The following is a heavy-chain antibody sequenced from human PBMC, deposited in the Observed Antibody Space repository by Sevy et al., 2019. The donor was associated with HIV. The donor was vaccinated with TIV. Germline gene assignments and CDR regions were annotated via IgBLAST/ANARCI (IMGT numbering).Heavy chain of an antibody. V-gene: IGHV3-53*01. CDR1: GFTVSSNY. D-gene: IGHD5-12*01. Sequence: GGSLRLSCAASGFTVSSNYMSWVRQAPGKGLEWVSLIYSGGTTYYEDSVKGRLTIFRDISKNTPYLQMNSLRAEDTAIYYCARGTRDGYNLGYWGQGTLVTVSS. CDR2: IYSGGTT. J-gene: IGHJ4*02. CDR3: ARGTRDGYNLGY.